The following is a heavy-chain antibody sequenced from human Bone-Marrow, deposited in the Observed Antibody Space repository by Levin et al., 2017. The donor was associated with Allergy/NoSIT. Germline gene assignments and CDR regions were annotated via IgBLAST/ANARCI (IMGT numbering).Heavy chain of an antibody. CDR1: GFTVSNNY. Sequence: GGSLRLSCAVSGFTVSNNYMSWVRQAPGKGLEGVSVIYSGGATNYVDSVKGRFTVSRDNSKNTLYLQMNSLRAEDTAVYYCAGSPANGYWGQGTLVTVSS. CDR2: IYSGGAT. CDR3: AGSPANGY. D-gene: IGHD2-8*01. V-gene: IGHV3-66*02. J-gene: IGHJ4*02.